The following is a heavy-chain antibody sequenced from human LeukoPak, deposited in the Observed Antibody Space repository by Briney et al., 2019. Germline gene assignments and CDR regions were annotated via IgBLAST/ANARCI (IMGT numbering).Heavy chain of an antibody. V-gene: IGHV3-23*01. D-gene: IGHD6-13*01. CDR1: GFTFSTYA. J-gene: IGHJ5*01. CDR2: ISGSDGST. CDR3: ASDRNSNNWFFY. Sequence: PGGSLRLSCAASGFTFSTYAMGWVRQAPGEGLEWVSTISGSDGSTDYADSVKGRFTISRDSSKNTLYLQMNTLRAEDTAIYYCASDRNSNNWFFYWGQGTLVTVSS.